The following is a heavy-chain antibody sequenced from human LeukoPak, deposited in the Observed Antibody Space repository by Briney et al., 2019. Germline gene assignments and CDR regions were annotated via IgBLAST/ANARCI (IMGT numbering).Heavy chain of an antibody. J-gene: IGHJ4*02. CDR3: ARELYYYDSSGYYY. CDR2: INPNSGGT. V-gene: IGHV1-2*02. CDR1: GYTFTGYY. Sequence: ASVKVSCKASGYTFTGYYMHWVRQAPGQGLEWMGWINPNSGGTNYAQKFQGRVTMTTDTSTSTAYMELRSLRSDDTAVYYCARELYYYDSSGYYYWGQGTLVTVSS. D-gene: IGHD3-22*01.